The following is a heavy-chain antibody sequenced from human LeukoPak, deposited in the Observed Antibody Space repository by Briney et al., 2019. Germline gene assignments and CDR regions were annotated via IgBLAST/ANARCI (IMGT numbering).Heavy chain of an antibody. D-gene: IGHD5-24*01. CDR1: GGSISSYY. V-gene: IGHV4-59*01. J-gene: IGHJ4*02. Sequence: SETLSLTCTVSGGSISSYYWSWIRQPPGKGLERIGYIYYSGSTNYNPSLKSRVTISVDTSENQFSLKLSSVTAADTAVYYCAKGRDGYEYYFDYWGQGTLVTVSS. CDR2: IYYSGST. CDR3: AKGRDGYEYYFDY.